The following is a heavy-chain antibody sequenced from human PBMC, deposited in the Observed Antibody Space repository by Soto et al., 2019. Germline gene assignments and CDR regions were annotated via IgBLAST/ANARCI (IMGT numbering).Heavy chain of an antibody. V-gene: IGHV4-31*03. CDR2: IYYSGST. Sequence: SETLSLTCTVSGGSISSGNNCWSWIRQHLGKGLEWIGYIYYSGSTHSNPSLKSRATISVDTSKNQFSLKLSSVTAADTAVYYCARLSWGGDGMDVWGQGTTVTVSS. D-gene: IGHD7-27*01. J-gene: IGHJ6*02. CDR1: GGSISSGNNC. CDR3: ARLSWGGDGMDV.